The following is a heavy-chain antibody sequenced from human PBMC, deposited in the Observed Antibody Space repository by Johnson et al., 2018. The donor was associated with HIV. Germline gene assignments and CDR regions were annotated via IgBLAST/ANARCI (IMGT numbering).Heavy chain of an antibody. CDR2: ISYDGSNK. CDR3: ARDSTAGPDKGLDYVGAFDI. CDR1: GFTFSSYA. V-gene: IGHV3-30-3*01. J-gene: IGHJ3*02. D-gene: IGHD4-17*01. Sequence: HVQLVESGGGVVQPGRSLRLSCAASGFTFSSYAMHWVRQAPGKGLEWVAVISYDGSNKYYADYVKARFTISRDNSKNPLYLQMNSLRAEDTAVYYCARDSTAGPDKGLDYVGAFDIWGQGTMVTVSS.